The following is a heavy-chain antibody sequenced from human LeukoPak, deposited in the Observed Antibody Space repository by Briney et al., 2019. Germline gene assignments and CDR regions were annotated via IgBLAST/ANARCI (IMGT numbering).Heavy chain of an antibody. V-gene: IGHV3-43*01. CDR2: AGWAGGTT. Sequence: GGSLRLSCATSGFNFDRYTIHWVRQAPGKGLEWVSLAGWAGGTTFCSDSVRGRFTISRDSGRKSVYLQMNSLTTDDTAFYFCAKELDTMFFDYWGQGALVTVSS. J-gene: IGHJ4*02. CDR1: GFNFDRYT. D-gene: IGHD3-10*02. CDR3: AKELDTMFFDY.